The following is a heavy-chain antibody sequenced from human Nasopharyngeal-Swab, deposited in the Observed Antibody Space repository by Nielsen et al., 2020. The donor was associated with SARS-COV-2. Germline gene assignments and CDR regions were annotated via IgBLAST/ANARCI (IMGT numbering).Heavy chain of an antibody. Sequence: SGPTLVKPTQTLTLTCTFSQFSVTSNGVGVAWIRQSPGKALEWLALIYWNDDKRYSPSLKGRFTITKDTPKKQVVLTMTNVDPVDTGTYYCTKFSTDYYGSGGHYSMDVWGQGITVTVSS. J-gene: IGHJ6*02. V-gene: IGHV2-5*04. D-gene: IGHD3-10*01. CDR3: TKFSTDYYGSGGHYSMDV. CDR2: IYWNDDK. CDR1: QFSVTSNGVG.